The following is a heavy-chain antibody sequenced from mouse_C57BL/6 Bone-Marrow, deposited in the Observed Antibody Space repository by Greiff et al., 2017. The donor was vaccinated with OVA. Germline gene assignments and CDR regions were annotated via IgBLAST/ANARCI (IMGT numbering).Heavy chain of an antibody. Sequence: EVQLQQSGPGLVKPSQSLSLTCSVTGYSITSGYYWNWIRQFPGNKLEWMGYIRYDGSNNYNPSSKNRISITRDTSKNQFFLKLNSVTTEDTATYYCASSLLNGSIFYWYFDVWGTGTTVTVSS. D-gene: IGHD1-1*01. V-gene: IGHV3-6*01. CDR3: ASSLLNGSIFYWYFDV. CDR1: GYSITSGYY. CDR2: IRYDGSN. J-gene: IGHJ1*03.